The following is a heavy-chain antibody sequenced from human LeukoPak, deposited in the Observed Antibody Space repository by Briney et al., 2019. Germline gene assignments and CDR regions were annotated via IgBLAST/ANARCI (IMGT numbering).Heavy chain of an antibody. CDR1: GYTFTSYG. J-gene: IGHJ5*02. CDR3: ARDGAPVVTGVFNWFDP. Sequence: ASVKVSCKASGYTFTSYGISWVRQAPGQGLEWMGWISAYNGNTNYAQKLQGRVTMTTDTSTSTAYMEVRSLRSDDTAVYYCARDGAPVVTGVFNWFDPWGQGTLVTVSS. V-gene: IGHV1-18*01. CDR2: ISAYNGNT. D-gene: IGHD4-23*01.